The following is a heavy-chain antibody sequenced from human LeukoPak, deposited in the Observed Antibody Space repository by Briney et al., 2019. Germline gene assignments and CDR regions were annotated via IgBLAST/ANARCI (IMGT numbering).Heavy chain of an antibody. J-gene: IGHJ4*02. V-gene: IGHV4-31*03. D-gene: IGHD3-10*01. CDR3: ARGPSRSGVPDY. CDR1: GGSISSGGDY. CDR2: IYYSGST. Sequence: SQTLSLTCTVSGGSISSGGDYWSWIRQHPGKGLEWIGYIYYSGSTYYNPSLKSRVTISVDTSKNQFSLKLSSVTAADTAVYYCARGPSRSGVPDYWGQGTLVTVSS.